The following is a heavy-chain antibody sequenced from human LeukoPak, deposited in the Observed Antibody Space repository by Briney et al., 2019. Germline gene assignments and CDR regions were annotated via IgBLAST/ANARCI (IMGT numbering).Heavy chain of an antibody. D-gene: IGHD3-16*01. Sequence: GGSLRLSCAASGFTFSNYWMHWVRQAPREGLVWVSRITSDGSSTSHADSVKGRFTISRDNAKNTLYLQMNSLRAEDTAVYYCARDYAVGESFDIWGQGTLVTVSS. CDR2: ITSDGSST. V-gene: IGHV3-74*01. CDR1: GFTFSNYW. J-gene: IGHJ3*02. CDR3: ARDYAVGESFDI.